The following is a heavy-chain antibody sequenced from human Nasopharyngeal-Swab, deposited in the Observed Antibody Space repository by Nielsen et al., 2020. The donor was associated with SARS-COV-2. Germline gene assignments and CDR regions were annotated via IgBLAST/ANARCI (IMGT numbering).Heavy chain of an antibody. D-gene: IGHD4-17*01. V-gene: IGHV1-2*02. Sequence: ASVKVSCKASGYTFTAYYMHWVRQAPGQGLEWMGWINPNSGGTNYAQKFQGRVTMTRDTSTSTVYMELSSLRSEDTAVYYCARDLTVTDGDYYYYGMDVWGQGTTVTVSS. CDR2: INPNSGGT. CDR3: ARDLTVTDGDYYYYGMDV. J-gene: IGHJ6*02. CDR1: GYTFTAYY.